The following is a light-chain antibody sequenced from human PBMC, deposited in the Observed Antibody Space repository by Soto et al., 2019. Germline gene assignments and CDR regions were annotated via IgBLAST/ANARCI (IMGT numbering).Light chain of an antibody. J-gene: IGKJ1*01. CDR1: QNITAW. Sequence: EIHMPQSPSSLSVSVGDRATITCRTSQNITAWLAWYQQRPGQAPTLLIYDAASVQGGGLPRLCSSGSSTEVSLITSSLQPYDYVTFYCRQYYLYWPWTFGQGTKVDIK. V-gene: IGKV1-5*01. CDR2: DAA. CDR3: RQYYLYWPWT.